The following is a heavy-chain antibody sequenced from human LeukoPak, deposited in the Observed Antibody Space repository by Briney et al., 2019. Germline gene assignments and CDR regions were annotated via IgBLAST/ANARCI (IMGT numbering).Heavy chain of an antibody. Sequence: SVKVSCKASGGTFSSYAIRWVRQAPGQGLEWMGGIIPIFGTANYAQKFQGRVTITADESTSTAYMELSSLRSEDTAVYYCARTSSRFFDFDYWGQGTLVTVSS. CDR1: GGTFSSYA. V-gene: IGHV1-69*13. D-gene: IGHD6-13*01. CDR2: IIPIFGTA. J-gene: IGHJ4*02. CDR3: ARTSSRFFDFDY.